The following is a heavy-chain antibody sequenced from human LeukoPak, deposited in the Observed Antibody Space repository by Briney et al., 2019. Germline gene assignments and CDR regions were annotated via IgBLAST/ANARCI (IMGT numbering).Heavy chain of an antibody. D-gene: IGHD3-22*01. CDR2: ISWNSGSI. J-gene: IGHJ4*02. V-gene: IGHV3-9*01. CDR1: GFTFDDYA. Sequence: GGSLRLSCAASGFTFDDYAMHWVRQAPGKGLEWVSGISWNSGSIGYADSVKGRFTISRDNAKNSLYLQMNSQRAEDTALYYCAKDMGGSGYPYYFDYWGQGTLVTVSS. CDR3: AKDMGGSGYPYYFDY.